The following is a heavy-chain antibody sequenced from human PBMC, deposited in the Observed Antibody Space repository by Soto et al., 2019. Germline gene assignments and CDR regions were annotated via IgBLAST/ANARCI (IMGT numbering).Heavy chain of an antibody. J-gene: IGHJ4*02. CDR1: GYTFTSYD. CDR2: MSPKTGNT. V-gene: IGHV1-8*01. CDR3: ARGPPDWGFDL. Sequence: QVQLVQSGAEVKKPGASVKVSCKASGYTFTSYDINWVRQATGQGLEWIGWMSPKTGNTGYAQKFQGRATMTRNPSISTAYMELSSLTSEDTAIYYCARGPPDWGFDLWGQGTLVPVSS. D-gene: IGHD7-27*01.